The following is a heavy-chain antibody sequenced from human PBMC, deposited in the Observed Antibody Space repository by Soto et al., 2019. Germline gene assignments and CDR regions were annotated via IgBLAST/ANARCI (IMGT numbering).Heavy chain of an antibody. D-gene: IGHD6-19*01. J-gene: IGHJ3*02. CDR3: ARAFKRYSRGWSDAFDI. Sequence: QVQLVQSGAEVKKPGASVKVSCKASGYTFTSYGISWVRQAPGQGLDWMGWISAYNGNTNYAQKLQGRATMTTDTSKSTAHMEAKSVGSDDTAVYYGARAFKRYSRGWSDAFDIWGQGTMVTVSS. V-gene: IGHV1-18*04. CDR2: ISAYNGNT. CDR1: GYTFTSYG.